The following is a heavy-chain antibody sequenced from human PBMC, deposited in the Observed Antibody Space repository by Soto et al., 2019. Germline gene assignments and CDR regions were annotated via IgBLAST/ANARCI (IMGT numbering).Heavy chain of an antibody. CDR1: GFTFSSYW. Sequence: GGSLRLSCAASGFTFSSYWMSWVRQAPGKGLEWVANIKQDGSEKYYVDSVKGRFTISRDNAKNSLYLQMNSRRAEDTAVYYCARFTYYDFWSGYYIVGFDPWGQGTLVTVSS. J-gene: IGHJ5*02. D-gene: IGHD3-3*01. CDR3: ARFTYYDFWSGYYIVGFDP. V-gene: IGHV3-7*01. CDR2: IKQDGSEK.